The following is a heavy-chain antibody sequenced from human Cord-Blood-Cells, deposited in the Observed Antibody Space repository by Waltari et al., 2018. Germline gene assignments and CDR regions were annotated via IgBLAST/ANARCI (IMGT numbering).Heavy chain of an antibody. CDR2: IYYSGST. CDR3: AGGCSSTSCYNWFDP. V-gene: IGHV4-30-4*08. Sequence: QVQLQESGPGLVKPSQTLSLPCPLTGGSISSGDSYWSWIRQPPGKGLEWVGYIYYSGSTYYNPSLKSRVTISVDTSKNQFSLKLSSVTAADTAVYYCAGGCSSTSCYNWFDPWGQGTLVTVSS. CDR1: GGSISSGDSY. J-gene: IGHJ5*02. D-gene: IGHD2-2*01.